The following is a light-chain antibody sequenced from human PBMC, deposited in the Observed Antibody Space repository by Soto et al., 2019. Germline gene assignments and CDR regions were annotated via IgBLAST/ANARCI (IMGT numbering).Light chain of an antibody. V-gene: IGKV3-20*01. CDR1: QSVSSSH. J-gene: IGKJ1*01. CDR3: QRYGG. Sequence: EIVLTQSPGTLSLSPGERATLSCRASQSVSSSHLAWYQQKPGQAPRLLTYSASSRATGIPDRFSGSGSGTDFTLTISRLEPEDFAVYYCQRYGGFGQGTKVDIK. CDR2: SAS.